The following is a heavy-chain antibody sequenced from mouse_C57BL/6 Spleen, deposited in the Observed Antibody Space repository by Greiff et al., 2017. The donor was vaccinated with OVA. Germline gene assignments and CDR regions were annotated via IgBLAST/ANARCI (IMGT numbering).Heavy chain of an antibody. CDR3: ARVYYGSSYRYFDV. CDR1: GYTFTSYW. D-gene: IGHD1-1*01. Sequence: QVQLQQPGAELVKPGASVKLSCKASGYTFTSYWMQWVKQRPGQGLEWIGEIDPSDGYTNYNQKFKGQATLTVDTSSSTAYMQLSSLTSEDSAVYYCARVYYGSSYRYFDVWGTGTTVTVSS. J-gene: IGHJ1*03. V-gene: IGHV1-50*01. CDR2: IDPSDGYT.